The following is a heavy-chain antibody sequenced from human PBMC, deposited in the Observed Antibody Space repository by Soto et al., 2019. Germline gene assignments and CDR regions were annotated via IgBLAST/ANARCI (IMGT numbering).Heavy chain of an antibody. CDR3: AIQGIAAAGGGVDP. CDR1: GGTFSSYA. Sequence: QVQLVQSGAEVKKPGSSVKVSCKASGGTFSSYAIRWVRQAPGQGLEWMGGIIPIFGTANYAQKFQGRVTITADKSTRTAYMELSSLRSEDTAVYYCAIQGIAAAGGGVDPWGQGTLVTVSS. D-gene: IGHD6-13*01. J-gene: IGHJ5*02. V-gene: IGHV1-69*06. CDR2: IIPIFGTA.